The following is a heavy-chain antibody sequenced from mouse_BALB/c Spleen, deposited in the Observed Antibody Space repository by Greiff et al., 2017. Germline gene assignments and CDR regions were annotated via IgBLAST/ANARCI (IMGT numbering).Heavy chain of an antibody. D-gene: IGHD4-1*01. V-gene: IGHV14-4*02. CDR1: GFNIKDYY. Sequence: EVQLQQSGAELVRSGASVKLSCTASGFNIKDYYMHWVKQRPEQGLEWIGWIDPENGDTEYAPKFQGKATMTADTSSNTAYLQLSSLTSEDTAVYYCKLTGTGDWYFDVWGAGTTVTVSS. CDR2: IDPENGDT. J-gene: IGHJ1*01. CDR3: KLTGTGDWYFDV.